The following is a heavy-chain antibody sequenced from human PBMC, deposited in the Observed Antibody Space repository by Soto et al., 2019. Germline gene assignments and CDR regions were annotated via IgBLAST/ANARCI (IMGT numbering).Heavy chain of an antibody. CDR3: ARACYGSGSSCAFDV. V-gene: IGHV1-46*03. CDR2: INPSGGST. J-gene: IGHJ3*01. CDR1: GYTFTNYY. Sequence: QVQLVQSGAEVKKPGASVKVSCTASGYTFTNYYIHWVRQAPGQGLGWMGIINPSGGSTTYAQNFQGSVTMTRDTSTSTVYMDMRSLRSDDTAVDYCARACYGSGSSCAFDVWVQGTMVTVSS. D-gene: IGHD3-10*01.